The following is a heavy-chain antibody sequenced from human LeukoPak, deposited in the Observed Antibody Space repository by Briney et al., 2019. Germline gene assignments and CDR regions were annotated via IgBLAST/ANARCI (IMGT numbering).Heavy chain of an antibody. J-gene: IGHJ4*02. CDR1: GFTFSSYW. V-gene: IGHV3-7*01. D-gene: IGHD4-17*01. CDR3: AKEIWPTVTTPGWTYFDY. Sequence: PGGSLRLSCAASGFTFSSYWMSWVRQAPGKGLEWVANIKQDGSNKYYADSVKGRFTISRDNSRNTLYLQMNSLRAEDTAVYYCAKEIWPTVTTPGWTYFDYWGQGTLVTVSS. CDR2: IKQDGSNK.